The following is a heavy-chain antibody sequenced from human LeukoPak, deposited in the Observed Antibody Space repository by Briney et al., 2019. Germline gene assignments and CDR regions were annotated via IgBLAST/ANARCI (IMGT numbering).Heavy chain of an antibody. CDR3: ARSSAYCGGDCLGY. J-gene: IGHJ4*02. CDR2: IIPIFGTA. Sequence: GSSVKVSCKASGGTFSSYAISWVRQAPGQGLEWMGGIIPIFGTANYAQKLQGRVTITADESTSTAYMELSSLRSEDTAVYYCARSSAYCGGDCLGYWGQGTLVTVSS. CDR1: GGTFSSYA. V-gene: IGHV1-69*01. D-gene: IGHD2-21*02.